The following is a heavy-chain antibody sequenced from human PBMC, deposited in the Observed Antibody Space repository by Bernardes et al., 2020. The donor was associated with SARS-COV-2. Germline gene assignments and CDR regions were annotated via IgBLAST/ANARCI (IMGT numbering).Heavy chain of an antibody. D-gene: IGHD4-17*01. CDR2: ISSSSSYI. CDR1: GFTFRASN. CDR3: GRGDYGFDY. J-gene: IGHJ4*02. V-gene: IGHV3-21*01. Sequence: GGSLRLSCAASGFTFRASNMNWVRKAPGKGLEWVSSISSSSSYIYYADSVRGRFTISRDNAKNSLYLQMNSLRAEDTAVYYCGRGDYGFDYWGQGTLVTVSS.